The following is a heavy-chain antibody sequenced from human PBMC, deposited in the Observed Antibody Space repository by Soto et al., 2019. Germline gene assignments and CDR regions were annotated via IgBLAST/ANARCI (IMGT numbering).Heavy chain of an antibody. CDR3: ASPKIAFYNWFDP. CDR1: GGSISSSSYY. D-gene: IGHD3-3*02. Sequence: PSETLSLTCSVSGGSISSSSYYLGWIRQPPGKGLEWIGSIYYSGSTYYNPSLKSRVTISVDTSKNQFSLKLSSVTAADTAVYYCASPKIAFYNWFDPWGQGTLVTVSS. CDR2: IYYSGST. J-gene: IGHJ5*02. V-gene: IGHV4-39*01.